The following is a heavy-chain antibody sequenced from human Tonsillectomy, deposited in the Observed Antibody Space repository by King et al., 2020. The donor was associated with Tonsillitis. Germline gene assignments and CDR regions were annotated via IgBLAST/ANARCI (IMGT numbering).Heavy chain of an antibody. J-gene: IGHJ4*02. CDR3: ARGGNSERGYYFDY. CDR2: IFYSGST. D-gene: IGHD4-23*01. V-gene: IGHV4-30-4*07. Sequence: VQLQESGPGLVKPSQTLSLTCAVSGDSISSGGYSWSWIRQPPGKGLEWIGYIFYSGSTYYNPSLKSRVTISLDTSKNQFSLKLSSVTAADTALYYCARGGNSERGYYFDYWGQGTLVTVSS. CDR1: GDSISSGGYS.